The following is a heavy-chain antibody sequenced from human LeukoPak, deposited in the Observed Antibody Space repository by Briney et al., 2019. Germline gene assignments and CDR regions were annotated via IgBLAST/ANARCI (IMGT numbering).Heavy chain of an antibody. CDR1: GFTFSSYW. CDR3: ASYNYYDSSGQIDY. CDR2: IKQDGSEK. Sequence: GSLRLSCAASGFTFSSYWMSWVRQAPGKGLEWVANIKQDGSEKYYVDSVKGRFTISRDNAKNSLYLQMNSLRAEDTAVYYCASYNYYDSSGQIDYWGQGTLVTVSS. D-gene: IGHD3-22*01. J-gene: IGHJ4*02. V-gene: IGHV3-7*01.